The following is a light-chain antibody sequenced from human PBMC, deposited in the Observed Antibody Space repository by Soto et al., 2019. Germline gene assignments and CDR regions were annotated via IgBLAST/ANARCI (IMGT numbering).Light chain of an antibody. Sequence: DIQMTQSPSSLSASIGDRVTITCQASQDIRQYLNWYQQKPGKAPKLLIYDASRLETGVPSRFSGSGSGTDFTFTVSSLQPEDIATYYGEVYYYISAGFTFVTGTKVVLK. J-gene: IGKJ3*01. CDR1: QDIRQY. CDR3: EVYYYISAGFT. V-gene: IGKV1-33*01. CDR2: DAS.